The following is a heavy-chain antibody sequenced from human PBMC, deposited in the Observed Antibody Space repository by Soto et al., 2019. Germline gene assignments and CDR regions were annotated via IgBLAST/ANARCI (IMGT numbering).Heavy chain of an antibody. V-gene: IGHV3-48*02. J-gene: IGHJ4*02. Sequence: QLVGSGGGLVQPGGSLRLSCVASGFPFSSYAMHWVRQAPGKGLEWISYINGASTTTFYADSVKGRFTVSRDNAKNSVYLKMSSLRHEDTAFYYCARDLSHWGQGMLVTVSS. CDR1: GFPFSSYA. CDR2: INGASTTT. CDR3: ARDLSH.